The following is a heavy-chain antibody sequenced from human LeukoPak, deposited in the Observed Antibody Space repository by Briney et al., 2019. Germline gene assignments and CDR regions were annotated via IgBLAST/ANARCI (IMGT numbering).Heavy chain of an antibody. Sequence: GGSLRLSCAASGFTFSSYGMHWVRQAPGKGLEWVAVISYDGSNKYYADSVKGRFTISRDNSKNTLYLQMNSLRAEDTAVYYCAAFVTMVRGVIEGAFDIWGQGTMVTVSS. D-gene: IGHD3-10*01. CDR1: GFTFSSYG. J-gene: IGHJ3*02. V-gene: IGHV3-30*03. CDR2: ISYDGSNK. CDR3: AAFVTMVRGVIEGAFDI.